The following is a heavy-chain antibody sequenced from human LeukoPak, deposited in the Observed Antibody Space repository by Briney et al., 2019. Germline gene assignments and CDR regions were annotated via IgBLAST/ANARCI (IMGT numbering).Heavy chain of an antibody. D-gene: IGHD4-11*01. J-gene: IGHJ6*03. CDR3: ARIDSDYRYYYYMDV. V-gene: IGHV3-23*01. Sequence: GGSLRLSCAASGFTFSSYGMNWVRQAPGKGLEWVSGISGDAGRTYYADSVKGRFTISRHNAKNSLYLQMNSLRAEDTAVYYCARIDSDYRYYYYMDVWGKGTTVTVSS. CDR1: GFTFSSYG. CDR2: ISGDAGRT.